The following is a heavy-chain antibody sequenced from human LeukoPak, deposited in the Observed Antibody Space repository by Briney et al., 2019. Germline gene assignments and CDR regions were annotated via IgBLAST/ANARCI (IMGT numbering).Heavy chain of an antibody. J-gene: IGHJ4*02. CDR2: INHSGST. Sequence: SETLSLTCAVYGGSFSGYCWSWIRQPPGKGLEWIGEINHSGSTNYNPSLKSRVTISVDTSKNQFSLKLSSVTAADTAVYYCARGIAASFDYWGQGTLVTVSS. D-gene: IGHD6-13*01. CDR3: ARGIAASFDY. CDR1: GGSFSGYC. V-gene: IGHV4-34*01.